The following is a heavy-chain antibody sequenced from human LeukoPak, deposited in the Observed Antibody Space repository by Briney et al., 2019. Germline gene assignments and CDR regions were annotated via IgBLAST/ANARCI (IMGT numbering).Heavy chain of an antibody. CDR1: GFTFSSYG. J-gene: IGHJ4*02. CDR3: AKDAPSYYYDSSGYFDY. D-gene: IGHD3-22*01. Sequence: TGGSLRLSCAASGFTFSSYGMHWVRQAPGKGLEWVAFIRYDGSSKYYADSVKGRFTISRDNSKNTLYPQMNSLRAEDTAVYYCAKDAPSYYYDSSGYFDYWDQGTLVTVSS. CDR2: IRYDGSSK. V-gene: IGHV3-30*02.